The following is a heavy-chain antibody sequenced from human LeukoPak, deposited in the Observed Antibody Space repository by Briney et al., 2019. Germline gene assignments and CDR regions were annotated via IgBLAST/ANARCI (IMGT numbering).Heavy chain of an antibody. J-gene: IGHJ5*02. CDR3: ARGSYYDFWSGYYTSRGFDP. CDR2: INHSGST. D-gene: IGHD3-3*01. V-gene: IGHV4-34*01. CDR1: GGSFSGYY. Sequence: SETLSLTCAVYGGSFSGYYWSWIRQPPGKGLEWIREINHSGSTNYNPSLKSRVTISVDTSKNQFSLKLSSVTAADTAVYYCARGSYYDFWSGYYTSRGFDPWGQGTLVTVSS.